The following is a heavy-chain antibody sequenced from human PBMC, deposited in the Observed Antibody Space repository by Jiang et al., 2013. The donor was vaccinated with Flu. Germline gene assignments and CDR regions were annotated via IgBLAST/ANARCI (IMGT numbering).Heavy chain of an antibody. CDR2: IYYSGST. J-gene: IGHJ3*02. V-gene: IGHV4-30-4*01. D-gene: IGHD3-10*01. Sequence: GYIYYSGSTYYNPSLKSRVTISVDTSKNQFSLKLSSVTAADTAVYYCARDTSLLGYAFDIWGQGTMVTVSS. CDR3: ARDTSLLGYAFDI.